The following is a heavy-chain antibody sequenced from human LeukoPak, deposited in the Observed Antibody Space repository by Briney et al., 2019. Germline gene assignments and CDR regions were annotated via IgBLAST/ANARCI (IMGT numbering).Heavy chain of an antibody. CDR3: ARAKGPYYDILTGYRGVPYYLDY. J-gene: IGHJ4*02. CDR1: RGSISSYY. Sequence: SETLSLTCTVSRGSISSYYCGWLRQPPGKGLEWIGYIYYSGSTNYNPSLKSRVTISVDTSKNQFSLKLSSVTAADTGVYYCARAKGPYYDILTGYRGVPYYLDYWGQGTLVTVSS. V-gene: IGHV4-59*01. D-gene: IGHD3-9*01. CDR2: IYYSGST.